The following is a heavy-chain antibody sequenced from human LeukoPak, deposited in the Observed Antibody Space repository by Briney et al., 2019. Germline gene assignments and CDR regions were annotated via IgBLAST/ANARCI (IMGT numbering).Heavy chain of an antibody. CDR3: AKEQRIRHCSEGVCMEGYYFDY. V-gene: IGHV3-23*01. J-gene: IGHJ4*02. CDR2: LSRSGTTT. Sequence: GGSLRLSCTGTGVNFNMVAMHWVRQAPGKGLEWASGLSRSGTTTNYADCVKGRFTISRDRSQHTMFLQLNSLRPEDTAVYYCAKEQRIRHCSEGVCMEGYYFDYWGQGTLVTVSS. D-gene: IGHD2-15*01. CDR1: GVNFNMVA.